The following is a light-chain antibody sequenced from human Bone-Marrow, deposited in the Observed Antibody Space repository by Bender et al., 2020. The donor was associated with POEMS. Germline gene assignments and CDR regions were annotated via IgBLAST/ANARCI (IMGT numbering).Light chain of an antibody. CDR1: NSDVGTYNL. J-gene: IGLJ2*01. CDR3: SSYAGRNNFVV. CDR2: EVS. Sequence: QSALTQPASVSGSPGQSITISCTGTNSDVGTYNLVSWYQQHPGKAPKLMIYEVSKRPSGVPDRFSGSKSGNTASLTVSGLQAEDEADYYCSSYAGRNNFVVFGGGTKLTVL. V-gene: IGLV2-23*02.